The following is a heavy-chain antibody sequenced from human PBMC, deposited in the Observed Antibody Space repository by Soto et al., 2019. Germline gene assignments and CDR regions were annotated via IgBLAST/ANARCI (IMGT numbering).Heavy chain of an antibody. CDR2: IYHSGST. CDR1: GGSISSSNC. CDR3: ARGGSSSGSYVQPFDY. V-gene: IGHV4-4*02. Sequence: SKTLSLTCAVSGGSISSSNCWSLVRQPPGKGLEWIGEIYHSGSTNYNPSLKSRVTISVDKSKNQFSLKLSSVTAADTAVYYCARGGSSSGSYVQPFDYWGQGTLVTVSS. D-gene: IGHD1-26*01. J-gene: IGHJ4*02.